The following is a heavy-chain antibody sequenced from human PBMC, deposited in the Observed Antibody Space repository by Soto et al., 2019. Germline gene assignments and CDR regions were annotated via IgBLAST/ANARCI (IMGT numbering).Heavy chain of an antibody. CDR2: ISGSGGNT. J-gene: IGHJ4*02. CDR1: GFSFSNYA. V-gene: IGHV3-23*01. CDR3: ARTVVFDY. D-gene: IGHD2-15*01. Sequence: EVQLLESGGGLVQPGGSLRLSCAASGFSFSNYAMSWVRQAPGKGLEWVSSISGSGGNTYYADSVKGRFTISRDNSKNTVYLQMNSLRAEDTAVYYCARTVVFDYWGQGTLVTISS.